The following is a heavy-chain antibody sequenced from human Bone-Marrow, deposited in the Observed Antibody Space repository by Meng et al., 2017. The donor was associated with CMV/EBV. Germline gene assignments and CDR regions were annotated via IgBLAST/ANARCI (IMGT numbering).Heavy chain of an antibody. CDR3: ARDMKYQLLSTQDAVYYYYGMDV. CDR1: GGSFSGYY. D-gene: IGHD2-2*01. V-gene: IGHV4-34*01. Sequence: SETLSLTCAVYGGSFSGYYWSWIRQPPGKGLEWIGEINHSGSTNYNPSLKSRVTISVDTSKNQFSLKLSSVTAADTAVYYCARDMKYQLLSTQDAVYYYYGMDVWGQGTTVTVSS. CDR2: INHSGST. J-gene: IGHJ6*02.